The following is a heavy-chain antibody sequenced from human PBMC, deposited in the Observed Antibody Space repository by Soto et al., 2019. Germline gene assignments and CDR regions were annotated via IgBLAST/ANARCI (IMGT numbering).Heavy chain of an antibody. CDR3: AAVAGPGDFDY. J-gene: IGHJ4*02. D-gene: IGHD6-19*01. V-gene: IGHV1-18*01. CDR2: ISAYNGNT. Sequence: ASVKVSCTASGDTFTSYGISWVRQAPGRGLEWMGWISAYNGNTNYAQKLQGRVTMTTDTSTSTAYMELRSLRSDDTAVYYCAAVAGPGDFDYWGQGTLVTVSS. CDR1: GDTFTSYG.